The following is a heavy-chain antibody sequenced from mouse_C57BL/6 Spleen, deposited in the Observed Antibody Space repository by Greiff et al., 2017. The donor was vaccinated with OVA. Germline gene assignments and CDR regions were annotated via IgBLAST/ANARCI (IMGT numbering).Heavy chain of an antibody. CDR2: IYPGSGST. D-gene: IGHD1-1*01. CDR1: GYTFTSYW. CDR3: ARSDYGSSLLDY. Sequence: VQLQQSGAELVKPGASVKMSCKASGYTFTSYWITWVKQRPGQGLEWIGDIYPGSGSTNYNEKFKSKATLTVDTSSSTAYMQLSSLTSEDSAVYYCARSDYGSSLLDYWGQGTTLTVSS. V-gene: IGHV1-55*01. J-gene: IGHJ2*01.